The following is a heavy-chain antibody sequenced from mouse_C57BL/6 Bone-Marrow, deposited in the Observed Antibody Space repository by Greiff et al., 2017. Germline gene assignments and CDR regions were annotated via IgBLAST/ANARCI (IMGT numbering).Heavy chain of an antibody. Sequence: VQLKQSGAELVKPGASVKLSCTASGFNIKDYYMHWVKQRTEQGLEWIGRIDPEDGETKYAPNFQGKATITADTSSNTAYLQLSSLTSEDTAVYYCASITTVVAKGYCDVWGTGTTVTVSS. V-gene: IGHV14-2*01. CDR2: IDPEDGET. CDR1: GFNIKDYY. J-gene: IGHJ1*03. D-gene: IGHD1-1*01. CDR3: ASITTVVAKGYCDV.